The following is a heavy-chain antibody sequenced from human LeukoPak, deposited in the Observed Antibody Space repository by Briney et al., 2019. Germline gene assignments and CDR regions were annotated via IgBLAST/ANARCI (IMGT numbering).Heavy chain of an antibody. CDR2: ISYDGSNK. Sequence: PGGSLRLSCAASGFTFSSYAMHWVRQAPGKGLEWVAVISYDGSNKYYADSVKGRFTISRDNSKNTLYLQMNSLRAEDTAVYYCARAVAVHFDYWGQGTLVTVSS. J-gene: IGHJ4*02. V-gene: IGHV3-30*04. CDR1: GFTFSSYA. CDR3: ARAVAVHFDY. D-gene: IGHD6-19*01.